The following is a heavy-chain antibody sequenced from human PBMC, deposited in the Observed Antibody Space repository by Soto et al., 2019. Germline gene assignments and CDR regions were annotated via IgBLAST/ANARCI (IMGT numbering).Heavy chain of an antibody. CDR1: ACSMTQPS. V-gene: IGHV4-59*11. CDR3: ARDSLREHFTIYGIPTNAFDV. D-gene: IGHD3-3*02. J-gene: IGHJ3*01. CDR2: VHHTGRT. Sequence: SETRSRTWPFSACSMTQPSWTCVRQSQGKGLYWIVNVHHTGRTTVSPSLKNRATMSVDTSKDQFSLSLPSATAADTAFYFCARDSLREHFTIYGIPTNAFDVWVQGTLVTVSS.